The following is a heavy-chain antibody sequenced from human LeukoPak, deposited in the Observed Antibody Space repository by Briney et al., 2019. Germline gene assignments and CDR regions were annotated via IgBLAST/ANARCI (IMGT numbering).Heavy chain of an antibody. V-gene: IGHV5-51*01. D-gene: IGHD5-18*01. CDR3: ARHLANSYHPALNY. CDR2: IYPGDSDT. J-gene: IGHJ4*02. Sequence: GESLKISCKGSGYSFTSNWIVWVRQMPGKGLEWMGIIYPGDSDTRYSPSFQGQVTLSVDESISTAYLQWSSLKASDTATYFCARHLANSYHPALNYWGQGTLVTVSS. CDR1: GYSFTSNW.